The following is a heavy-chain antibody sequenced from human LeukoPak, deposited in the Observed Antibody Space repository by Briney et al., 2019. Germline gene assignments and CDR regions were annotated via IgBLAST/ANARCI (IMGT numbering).Heavy chain of an antibody. V-gene: IGHV4-31*03. CDR3: ARDLYCSSTSCPGNYFDY. D-gene: IGHD2-2*01. CDR2: IYYSGST. Sequence: SQTLSLTCTVSGGSISSGGYYWSWIRHHPGKGREWIRYIYYSGSTYYNPSLKRRVTISVDTSKNQFSLKLSSVTAADTAVYYCARDLYCSSTSCPGNYFDYWGEGTLVTVSP. J-gene: IGHJ4*02. CDR1: GGSISSGGYY.